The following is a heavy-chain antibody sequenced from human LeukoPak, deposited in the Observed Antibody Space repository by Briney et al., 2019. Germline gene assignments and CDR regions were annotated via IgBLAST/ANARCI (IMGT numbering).Heavy chain of an antibody. CDR2: ISGSGGST. CDR1: GFTFISFA. V-gene: IGHV3-23*01. CDR3: VKDKDYGAQSGGAFDN. J-gene: IGHJ3*02. Sequence: GGSLRLSCAASGFTFISFAMTSVRQAPGKGLEWVSTISGSGGSTYYADSVKGRFTISRDNSKNTLYLQMSSLRAEDTAGYYCVKDKDYGAQSGGAFDNCGQGTMVTVSS. D-gene: IGHD4-17*01.